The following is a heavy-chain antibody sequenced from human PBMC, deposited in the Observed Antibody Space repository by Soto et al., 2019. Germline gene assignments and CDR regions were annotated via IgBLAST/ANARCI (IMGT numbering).Heavy chain of an antibody. J-gene: IGHJ6*03. V-gene: IGHV1-2*04. Sequence: QVQLLQSGAEVKEPGASVTVSCRASGDRFTDYYMHWVRQAPGQGLEWMGWINPNSGVTKYAQKFQGWVTMTRDTSIRTVYMQLSRLRFADTAIYYCARERGGATATLDYYYFYMDVWGTGTTVTVSS. CDR2: INPNSGVT. D-gene: IGHD5-12*01. CDR3: ARERGGATATLDYYYFYMDV. CDR1: GDRFTDYY.